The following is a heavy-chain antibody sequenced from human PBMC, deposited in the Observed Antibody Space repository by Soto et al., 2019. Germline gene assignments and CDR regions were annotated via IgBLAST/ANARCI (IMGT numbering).Heavy chain of an antibody. CDR2: INPNSGGT. V-gene: IGHV1-2*04. CDR1: GYTFTGYY. D-gene: IGHD2-2*01. Sequence: GASVKVSCKASGYTFTGYYMHWVRQAPGQGLEWMGWINPNSGGTNYAQKFQGWVTMTRDTSISTAYMELSRLRSDDTAVYYCARSKSREKRIVVVPAASPDDAFDIWGQGTMVTVSS. J-gene: IGHJ3*02. CDR3: ARSKSREKRIVVVPAASPDDAFDI.